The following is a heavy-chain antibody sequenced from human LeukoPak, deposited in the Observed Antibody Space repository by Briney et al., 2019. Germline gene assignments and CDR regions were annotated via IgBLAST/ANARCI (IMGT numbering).Heavy chain of an antibody. CDR2: VSGGGDTT. D-gene: IGHD6-6*01. Sequence: GGSLRLSCAASGFSFSSYAMSWVRQAPGKGLEWVSAVSGGGDTTYTADSVKGRFTISRDNSKNTIYLHMNTLITEDTALYYCAGISYSGTWPVGYWGQGTLVTVTA. V-gene: IGHV3-23*01. CDR3: AGISYSGTWPVGY. CDR1: GFSFSSYA. J-gene: IGHJ4*02.